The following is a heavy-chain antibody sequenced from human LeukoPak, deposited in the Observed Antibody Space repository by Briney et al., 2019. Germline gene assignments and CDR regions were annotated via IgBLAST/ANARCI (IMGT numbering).Heavy chain of an antibody. CDR1: GFTFSSYS. CDR3: ARDLKYYDSSGFDY. CDR2: ISSSSSYI. Sequence: GGSLRLSCATSGFTFSSYSMNWVRQAPGKGLEWFSCISSSSSYIYYTGSVKGRFTISRDNAKNSLTLQMNSLRAEDTAVYYCARDLKYYDSSGFDYWGQGTLVTVSS. J-gene: IGHJ4*02. V-gene: IGHV3-21*01. D-gene: IGHD3-22*01.